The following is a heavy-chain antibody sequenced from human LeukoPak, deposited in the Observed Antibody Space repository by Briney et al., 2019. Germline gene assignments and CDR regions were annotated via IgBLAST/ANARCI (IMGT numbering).Heavy chain of an antibody. CDR3: ARDRLPGLFDY. J-gene: IGHJ4*02. D-gene: IGHD5-18*01. CDR2: IKQDGSEK. V-gene: IGHV3-7*01. Sequence: ETLSLTCTVSGGSISSYYWSWIRQPPGKGLERVANIKQDGSEKYYVDSVKGRFTISRDNAKNSLYLQMNSLRAEDTAVYYCARDRLPGLFDYWGQGTLVTVSS. CDR1: GGSISSYY.